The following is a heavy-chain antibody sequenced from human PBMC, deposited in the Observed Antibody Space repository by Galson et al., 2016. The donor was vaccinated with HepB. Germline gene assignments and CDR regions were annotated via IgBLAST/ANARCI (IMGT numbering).Heavy chain of an antibody. V-gene: IGHV3-7*03. CDR3: ARDGVTAASDY. CDR2: IMPDGSAT. CDR1: GFTFSVSW. Sequence: SLRLSCAASGFTFSVSWVTWLRQGPGKGLEWVGNIMPDGSATFYADSVKGRFTISRDNAKNSLSLQMNNLRAEDTAVYYCARDGVTAASDYWGQGTLVIVSS. D-gene: IGHD2-8*01. J-gene: IGHJ4*02.